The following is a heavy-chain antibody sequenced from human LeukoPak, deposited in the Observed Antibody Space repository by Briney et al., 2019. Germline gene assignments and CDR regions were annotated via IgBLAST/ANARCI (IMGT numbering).Heavy chain of an antibody. Sequence: ASVKVSCKASGYTFTNYYMHWVRQAPGKGLEWMGGFDPEDGETIYAQKFQDRLTMTQHTSTHKAYIALNNLTSDDTYVCYFATSFISTWRSSGWYYGYWGQGALVTVSS. CDR3: ATSFISTWRSSGWYYGY. CDR1: GYTFTNYY. J-gene: IGHJ4*02. D-gene: IGHD6-19*01. CDR2: FDPEDGET. V-gene: IGHV1-24*01.